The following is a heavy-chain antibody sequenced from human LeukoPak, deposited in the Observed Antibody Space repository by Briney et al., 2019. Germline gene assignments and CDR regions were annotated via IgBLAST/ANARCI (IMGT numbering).Heavy chain of an antibody. CDR3: AREPFNYYDSSIPGYYGMDV. CDR1: GFAFSSYG. V-gene: IGHV3-30*03. Sequence: GGSLRLSCAASGFAFSSYGMHWVRQAPGKGLEWVAVISYDGSNNYYADSVKGRFTISRDNAKNSLYLQMNSLRAEDTAVYYCAREPFNYYDSSIPGYYGMDVWGQGTTVTVSS. D-gene: IGHD3-22*01. CDR2: ISYDGSNN. J-gene: IGHJ6*02.